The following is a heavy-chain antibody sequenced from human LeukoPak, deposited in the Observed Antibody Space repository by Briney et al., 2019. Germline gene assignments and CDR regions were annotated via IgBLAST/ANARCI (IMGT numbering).Heavy chain of an antibody. CDR3: AKDQIPGLDCYGMDV. J-gene: IGHJ6*02. D-gene: IGHD6-19*01. CDR1: GFTFSSYA. CDR2: ISYDGSNK. Sequence: PGGSLRLSCAASGFTFSSYAMHWVRQAPGKGLEWVAVISYDGSNKYYADSVKGRFTISRDNSKNTLYLQMNSLRAEDTALYYCAKDQIPGLDCYGMDVWGQGTTVTVSS. V-gene: IGHV3-30-3*01.